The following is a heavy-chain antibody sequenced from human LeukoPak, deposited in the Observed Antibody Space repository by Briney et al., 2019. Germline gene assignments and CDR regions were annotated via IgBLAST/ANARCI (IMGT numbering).Heavy chain of an antibody. V-gene: IGHV3-48*03. Sequence: GGSLRLSCAASGFTFSSYEMNWVRQAPGKGLEWVSYISSSGSTIYYADSVKGRFTISRDNAKNSLYLQMSSLRAEDTAVYYCARWGSGFYYYYYYGMDVWGQGTTVTVSS. CDR1: GFTFSSYE. CDR2: ISSSGSTI. J-gene: IGHJ6*02. CDR3: ARWGSGFYYYYYYGMDV. D-gene: IGHD6-19*01.